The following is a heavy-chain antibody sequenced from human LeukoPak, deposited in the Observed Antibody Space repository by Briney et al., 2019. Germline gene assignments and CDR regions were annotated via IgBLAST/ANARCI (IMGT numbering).Heavy chain of an antibody. D-gene: IGHD4-11*01. CDR2: IYYSGTT. V-gene: IGHV4-39*01. Sequence: KSSETLSLTCTVSGGSISSSSYYWDWIRQPPGKGLEWIGTIYYSGTTYYNPSLKSRVTISVDTSRNQFSLKLSSVTATDTAVYYCARHLDDYPFDLWGRGTLVTVSP. CDR1: GGSISSSSYY. J-gene: IGHJ2*01. CDR3: ARHLDDYPFDL.